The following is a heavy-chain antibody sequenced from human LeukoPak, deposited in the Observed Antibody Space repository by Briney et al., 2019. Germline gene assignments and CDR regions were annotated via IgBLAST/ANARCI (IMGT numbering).Heavy chain of an antibody. CDR2: IYYIGST. CDR3: AQNGQSGFSFDP. CDR1: GGSVSSGGYY. D-gene: IGHD2-8*01. J-gene: IGHJ5*02. Sequence: SETLSLTCTVSGGSVSSGGYYWSWIRQHPGKGLEYIGNIYYIGSTYYNPSLMSRVTMSVDTSKNQFSLILRSVTAADTAVYYCAQNGQSGFSFDPWGQGTLVTVSS. V-gene: IGHV4-31*03.